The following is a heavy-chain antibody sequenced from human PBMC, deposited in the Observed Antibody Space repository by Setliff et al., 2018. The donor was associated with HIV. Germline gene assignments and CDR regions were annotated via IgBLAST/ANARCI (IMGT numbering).Heavy chain of an antibody. D-gene: IGHD3-10*01. CDR3: ARGVRGVIIDWYYFDY. J-gene: IGHJ4*02. V-gene: IGHV4-59*08. Sequence: KPSETLSLTCTVSGGSISRYYWGWIRQPPGKELEWIGYIYYSGDTNYNHSLKSRVTISVDTSKNHFSLKLNSVTAADTAVYYCARGVRGVIIDWYYFDYWGQGTLVTVSS. CDR2: IYYSGDT. CDR1: GGSISRYY.